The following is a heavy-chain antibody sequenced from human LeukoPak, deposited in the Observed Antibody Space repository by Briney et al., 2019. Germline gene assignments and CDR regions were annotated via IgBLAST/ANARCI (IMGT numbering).Heavy chain of an antibody. V-gene: IGHV3-9*01. CDR2: INWNSGTM. CDR1: GFSFAYAT. CDR3: AKDPYMGV. J-gene: IGHJ6*03. Sequence: PGGSLRLSCAASGFSFAYATMHWVRQVPGKGLEWVSGINWNSGTMGYADSVKGRFTVSRDNAKNSLYLQMNSLKTEDTALYYCAKDPYMGVWGKGTTVTVSS.